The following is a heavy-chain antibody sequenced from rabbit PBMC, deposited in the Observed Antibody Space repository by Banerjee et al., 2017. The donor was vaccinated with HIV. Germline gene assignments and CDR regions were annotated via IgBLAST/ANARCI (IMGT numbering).Heavy chain of an antibody. V-gene: IGHV1S43*01. J-gene: IGHJ6*01. D-gene: IGHD6-1*01. CDR3: AREDAAGGAYAT. Sequence: PGKGLELIACIYSSNGDKWYASWVNGRFTISRSTSLNTVDLKMTSLTVADTATYFCAREDAAGGAYATWGQGT. CDR2: IYSSNGDK.